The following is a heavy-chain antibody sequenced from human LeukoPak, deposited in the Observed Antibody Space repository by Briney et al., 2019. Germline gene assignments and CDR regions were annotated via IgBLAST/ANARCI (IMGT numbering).Heavy chain of an antibody. V-gene: IGHV4-59*01. Sequence: SETLSLTCTVSGGSICSYYWSCMRQPPGRGREWIGCIYYSGSTNYNPSLKSRVTISVDTSKNQFSLKLSSVTAADTAVYYCARGVSSGWFNYYYYYMDVWGKGTTVTVSS. D-gene: IGHD6-19*01. CDR1: GGSICSYY. CDR2: IYYSGST. J-gene: IGHJ6*03. CDR3: ARGVSSGWFNYYYYYMDV.